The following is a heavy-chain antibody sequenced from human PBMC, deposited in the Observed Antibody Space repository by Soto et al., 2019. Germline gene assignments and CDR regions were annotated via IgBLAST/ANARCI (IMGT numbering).Heavy chain of an antibody. Sequence: SETLSLTCTVSGGSISSYYWSWIRQPPGKGLEWIGYIYYSGSTNYNPSLKSRVTISVDTSKNQFSLKLSSVTAADTAVYYCARLTTSTAARRFGYWGQGTLVTVSS. J-gene: IGHJ4*02. CDR1: GGSISSYY. CDR3: ARLTTSTAARRFGY. D-gene: IGHD6-6*01. V-gene: IGHV4-59*08. CDR2: IYYSGST.